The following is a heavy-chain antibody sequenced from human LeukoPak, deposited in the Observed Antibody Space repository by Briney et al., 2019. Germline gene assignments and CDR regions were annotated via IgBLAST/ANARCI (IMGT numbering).Heavy chain of an antibody. CDR1: GFIFSSYS. V-gene: IGHV3-23*01. CDR2: ITGSGGNT. CDR3: AKAASSSWPSYYYGMDV. J-gene: IGHJ6*02. Sequence: GGSLRLSCAASGFIFSSYSMSWVRQAPGKGLEWVSVITGSGGNTYYADSVKGRFTISEDNSKNTVYLQMSSLRVDDTAVYYCAKAASSSWPSYYYGMDVWGQGTAVTVSS. D-gene: IGHD6-13*01.